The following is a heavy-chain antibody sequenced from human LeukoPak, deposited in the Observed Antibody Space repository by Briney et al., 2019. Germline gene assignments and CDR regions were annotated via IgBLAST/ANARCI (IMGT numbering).Heavy chain of an antibody. D-gene: IGHD6-13*01. V-gene: IGHV1-69*04. Sequence: GASVKVSCKASGGTFSSYAISWVRQAPGQGLEWMGRIIPILGIANYAQKFQGRVTITADKSTSTAYMELSSLRSEDTAVYYCARDRRMIAAAGTSLRYGMDVWGQGTTVTVSS. J-gene: IGHJ6*02. CDR2: IIPILGIA. CDR3: ARDRRMIAAAGTSLRYGMDV. CDR1: GGTFSSYA.